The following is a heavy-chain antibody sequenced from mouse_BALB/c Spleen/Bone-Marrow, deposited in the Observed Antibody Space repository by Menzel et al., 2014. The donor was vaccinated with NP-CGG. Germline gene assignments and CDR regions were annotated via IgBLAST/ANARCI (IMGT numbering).Heavy chain of an antibody. CDR2: INPYNDGI. CDR1: GYTFSSYV. V-gene: IGHV1-14*01. Sequence: EVQLKQSGPDLVQPGASLKMSCKASGYTFSSYVMHWVNQKPGQGLEWIGYINPYNDGIKSNEKFKGKVTLTSDKSSITDYMELSSLTSEDSAVYYCARGGVRWNYYAMDYWRQRPSATV. D-gene: IGHD2-14*01. J-gene: IGHJ4*01. CDR3: ARGGVRWNYYAMDY.